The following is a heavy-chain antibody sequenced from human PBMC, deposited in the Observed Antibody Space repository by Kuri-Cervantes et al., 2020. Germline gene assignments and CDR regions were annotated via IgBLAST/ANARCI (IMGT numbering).Heavy chain of an antibody. CDR1: GFTFSSFA. V-gene: IGHV3-30*04. D-gene: IGHD3-10*01. CDR2: ISYDGSNK. CDR3: ARDDGSGTSYYYYGMDV. Sequence: GESLKISCTTSGFTFSSFAMHWVRQAPGKGLEWLAVISYDGSNKYYADSVKGRFTISRDNSKNTLYLQMNSLRAEDTAVYYCARDDGSGTSYYYYGMDVWGQGTTVTVSS. J-gene: IGHJ6*02.